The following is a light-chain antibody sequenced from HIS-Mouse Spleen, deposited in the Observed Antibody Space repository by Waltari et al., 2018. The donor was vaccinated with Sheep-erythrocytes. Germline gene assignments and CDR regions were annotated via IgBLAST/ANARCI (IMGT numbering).Light chain of an antibody. J-gene: IGLJ3*02. CDR1: SSDVGGYNY. CDR3: SSYAGSNNWV. V-gene: IGLV2-8*01. Sequence: QSALTQPPSASGSPGQSVTISCTGTSSDVGGYNYVSWYQQHPGKAPKLMIYEVSKRPSGVTDHFSGSKSGNTASLTVSGLQAEDEADYYCSSYAGSNNWVFGGGTKLTVL. CDR2: EVS.